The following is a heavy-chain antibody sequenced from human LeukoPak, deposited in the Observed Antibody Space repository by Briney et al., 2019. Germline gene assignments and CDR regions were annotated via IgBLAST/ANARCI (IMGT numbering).Heavy chain of an antibody. Sequence: GGSLRLSCAASGFTFGIYEMNWVRQAPGKGLEWVSYTSNSDTTRYYADPVKGRFTISRDNVKNSLYLQMNSLRAEDTAVYYCARGGGSYPFFDYWGQGTLVTVSS. J-gene: IGHJ4*02. CDR3: ARGGGSYPFFDY. V-gene: IGHV3-48*03. CDR2: TSNSDTTR. CDR1: GFTFGIYE. D-gene: IGHD1-26*01.